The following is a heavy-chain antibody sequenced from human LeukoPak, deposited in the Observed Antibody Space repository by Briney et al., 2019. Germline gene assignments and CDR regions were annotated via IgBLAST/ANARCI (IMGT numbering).Heavy chain of an antibody. CDR2: ISNNGGYT. CDR1: GFTFSSSA. D-gene: IGHD2-15*01. CDR3: AKQLGYCSDGSCYFPY. V-gene: IGHV3-23*01. J-gene: IGHJ4*02. Sequence: GGSLRPSCAASGFTFSSSAMSWVRQAPGKGLEWVSAISNNGGYTYYADSVQGRFTISRDNSKSTLCLQMNSLRAEDTAVYYCAKQLGYCSDGSCYFPYWGQGTLVTVSS.